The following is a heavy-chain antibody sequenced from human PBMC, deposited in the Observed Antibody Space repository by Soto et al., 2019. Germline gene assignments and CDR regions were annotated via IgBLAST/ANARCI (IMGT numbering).Heavy chain of an antibody. CDR3: ARGGRDSSYDWDY. D-gene: IGHD5-12*01. V-gene: IGHV4-34*01. J-gene: IGHJ4*02. Sequence: SETLSLTCAVYGGSFSGYYWSWIRQPPGKGLEWIGEINHSGSTNYNPSLKSRVTISVDTSKNQFSLKLSSVTAADTAVYYCARGGRDSSYDWDYWGQGTLVTSPQ. CDR1: GGSFSGYY. CDR2: INHSGST.